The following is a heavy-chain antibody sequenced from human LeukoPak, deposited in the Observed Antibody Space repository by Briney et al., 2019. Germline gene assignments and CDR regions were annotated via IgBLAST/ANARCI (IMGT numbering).Heavy chain of an antibody. CDR2: ISAYNGNT. CDR1: GYTFTSYG. Sequence: ASVKVSCKASGYTFTSYGISWVRQAPGQGLEWMGWISAYNGNTNYAQKLQGRVTMTTDTSTNTACMELRSLRSNDTAVYYCARVATGLWVFQHWGQGTLVTVSS. J-gene: IGHJ1*01. V-gene: IGHV1-18*01. CDR3: ARVATGLWVFQH. D-gene: IGHD6-13*01.